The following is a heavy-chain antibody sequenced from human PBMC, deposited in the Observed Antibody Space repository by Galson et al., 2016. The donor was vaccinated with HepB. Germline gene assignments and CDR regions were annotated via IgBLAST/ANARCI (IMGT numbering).Heavy chain of an antibody. Sequence: QSGAEVKKPGESLRISCKGSGYTFSGYWGSWGRQMPGKGLERLGRMNPSDSYARYRPSIQGHVTISHDTAIPTAYLQWSSLKASDTAMYYCARHPITMMIVGAFDFWGQGTLVTVSS. D-gene: IGHD3-22*01. CDR1: GYTFSGYW. V-gene: IGHV5-10-1*01. J-gene: IGHJ4*02. CDR3: ARHPITMMIVGAFDF. CDR2: MNPSDSYA.